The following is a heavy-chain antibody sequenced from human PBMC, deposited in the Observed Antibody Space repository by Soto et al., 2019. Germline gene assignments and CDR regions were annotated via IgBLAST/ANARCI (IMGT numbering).Heavy chain of an antibody. V-gene: IGHV1-18*01. CDR1: GYTFTSYG. CDR3: AAGGSTAWASRFDP. Sequence: ASVKVSCKASGYTFTSYGISWVRQAPGQGPEWMGWISAYNGNTNYAQKLQGRVTMTTDTSTSTAYMELRSLRSDDTAVYYCAAGGSTAWASRFDPWGQGTLVTVSS. D-gene: IGHD1-26*01. CDR2: ISAYNGNT. J-gene: IGHJ5*02.